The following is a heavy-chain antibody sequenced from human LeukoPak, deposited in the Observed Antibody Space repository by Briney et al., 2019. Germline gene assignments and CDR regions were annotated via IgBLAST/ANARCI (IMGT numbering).Heavy chain of an antibody. CDR2: ISSSSSYI. CDR3: ARDEKKGERYYYDSSGYPLDY. V-gene: IGHV3-21*01. J-gene: IGHJ4*02. Sequence: GGSLRLSCAASGFTFSSYSMNWVRQAPGKGLEWVSSISSSSSYIYYADSVKGRFTISRDNAKNSLYLQMNSLRAEDTAVYYCARDEKKGERYYYDSSGYPLDYWGQGTLVTVSS. CDR1: GFTFSSYS. D-gene: IGHD3-22*01.